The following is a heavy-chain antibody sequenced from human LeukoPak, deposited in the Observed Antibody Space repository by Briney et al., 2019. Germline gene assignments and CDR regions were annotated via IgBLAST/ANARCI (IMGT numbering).Heavy chain of an antibody. CDR1: GFTVSSNS. CDR2: SGGNT. J-gene: IGHJ3*02. D-gene: IGHD6-25*01. V-gene: IGHV3-53*01. Sequence: GGSLRLSCTVSGFTVSSNSMSWVRQAPGKGLEWVSFSGGNTHYSDSVKGRFTISRDNAKNTLYLQMNSLRAEDTAVYYCARVGARLGAFDIWGQGTMVTVSS. CDR3: ARVGARLGAFDI.